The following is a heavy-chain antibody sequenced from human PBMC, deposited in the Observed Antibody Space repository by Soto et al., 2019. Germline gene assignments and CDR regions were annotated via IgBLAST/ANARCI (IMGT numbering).Heavy chain of an antibody. CDR3: VRRVASGHRSWFDP. V-gene: IGHV1-8*01. J-gene: IGHJ5*02. Sequence: QVELVQSGAEVKKPGASVRVSCQASEDTFTHYDLNWVRQAPGQGLEWMGWMNPNTGNIDYAHNFPGRVTMTRDTSTRPFYMELSSLSSDDTAVYYCVRRVASGHRSWFDPWGQGTLVTVSS. D-gene: IGHD2-21*01. CDR1: EDTFTHYD. CDR2: MNPNTGNI.